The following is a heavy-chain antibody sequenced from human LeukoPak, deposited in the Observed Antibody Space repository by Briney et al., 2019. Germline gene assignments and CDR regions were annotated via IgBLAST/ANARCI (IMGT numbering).Heavy chain of an antibody. V-gene: IGHV4-34*01. J-gene: IGHJ6*02. CDR1: GGSMSDHY. D-gene: IGHD3-9*01. CDR3: ARGPKYYDILTGYYPIYYYYGMDV. CDR2: INHSGST. Sequence: SETLSLTCTVSGGSMSDHYWSWIRQSPGKGLEWIGEINHSGSTNYNPSLKSRVTISVDTSKNQFSLRLSSVTAADTAVYYCARGPKYYDILTGYYPIYYYYGMDVWGQGTTVTVSS.